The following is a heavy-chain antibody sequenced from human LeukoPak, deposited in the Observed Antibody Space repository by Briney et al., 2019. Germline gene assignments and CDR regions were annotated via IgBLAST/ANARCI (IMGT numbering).Heavy chain of an antibody. J-gene: IGHJ4*02. D-gene: IGHD6-19*01. CDR1: GFTFSAYW. V-gene: IGHV3-74*01. CDR2: INDVGSDS. Sequence: GGSLRLSCAASGFTFSAYWVHWVRQAPGKGLVWVGRINDVGSDSTYVDSVKGRFTISRDNAKNTLYLQMNNLGAEDTAVYYCAGVKVAGTRSFDYWGQGTLATVSS. CDR3: AGVKVAGTRSFDY.